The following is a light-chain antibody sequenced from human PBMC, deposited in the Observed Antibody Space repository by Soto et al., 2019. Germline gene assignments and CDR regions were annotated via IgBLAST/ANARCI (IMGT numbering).Light chain of an antibody. CDR2: GAS. Sequence: EIVMTQSPATLSVSPGERATLSFSASQSVSSNLAWYQQKPGQAPRLLIYGASTRATGIPARFSGSGSGTEFTLTISSLQSEDFAVYYCQQYNNWPPKRTFGQGTKVDI. V-gene: IGKV3-15*01. CDR1: QSVSSN. J-gene: IGKJ1*01. CDR3: QQYNNWPPKRT.